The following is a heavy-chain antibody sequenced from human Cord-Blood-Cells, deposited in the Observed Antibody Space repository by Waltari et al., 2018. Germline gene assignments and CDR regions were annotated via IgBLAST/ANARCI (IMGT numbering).Heavy chain of an antibody. Sequence: QLQLQESGPGLVKPSETLSLTCTVSVGSISSSSYSWGWIRHPPGKGLEWIGSIYYSGSTYYNPSLKSRVTISVDTSKNQFSLKLSSVTAADTAVYYCARRRITMVRGVTAYYFDYWGQGTLVTVSS. V-gene: IGHV4-39*01. CDR1: VGSISSSSYS. CDR2: IYYSGST. J-gene: IGHJ4*02. D-gene: IGHD3-10*01. CDR3: ARRRITMVRGVTAYYFDY.